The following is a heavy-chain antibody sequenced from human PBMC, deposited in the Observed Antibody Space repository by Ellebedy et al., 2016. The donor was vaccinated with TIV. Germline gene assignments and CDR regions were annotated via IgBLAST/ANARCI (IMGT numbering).Heavy chain of an antibody. D-gene: IGHD2-2*01. J-gene: IGHJ4*02. CDR2: ISWNSGSI. CDR1: GFTFDDYA. V-gene: IGHV3-9*01. Sequence: SLKISCAASGFTFDDYAMHWVRQAPGKGLEWVSVISWNSGSIGYADSVKGRFTISRDNAKNSLYLQMNSLRAEDTAVYYCAKGRGGGSGSSAPRYYFDYWGLGTLVTVSS. CDR3: AKGRGGGSGSSAPRYYFDY.